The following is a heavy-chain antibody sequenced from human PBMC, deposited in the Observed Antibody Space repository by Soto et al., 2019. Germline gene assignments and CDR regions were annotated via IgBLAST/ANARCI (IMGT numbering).Heavy chain of an antibody. D-gene: IGHD3-10*01. CDR2: RWYDGSNK. J-gene: IGHJ6*03. V-gene: IGHV3-33*01. CDR3: ARDYLKMVRGYYYYMDV. Sequence: GGSLRLSCATSGFNLSTYGMHWVRQAPGKGLEWVAVRWYDGSNKYYADSVKDRFTISRDNSQNTLYLQMNSLRPDDTAVYYCARDYLKMVRGYYYYMDVWGKGTTVTVSS. CDR1: GFNLSTYG.